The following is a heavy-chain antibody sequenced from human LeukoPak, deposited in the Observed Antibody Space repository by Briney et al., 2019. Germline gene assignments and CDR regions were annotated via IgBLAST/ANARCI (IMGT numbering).Heavy chain of an antibody. CDR2: IYTSGST. Sequence: SQTLSLTCTVSGGSISSGSYYWSWIRQPAGKGLEWIGRIYTSGSTNYNPSLKSRVTISVDTSKDQFSLKLSSVTAADTAVYYCAREDLEWLLYYFDYWGQGTLVTVSS. V-gene: IGHV4-61*02. CDR3: AREDLEWLLYYFDY. CDR1: GGSISSGSYY. D-gene: IGHD3-3*01. J-gene: IGHJ4*02.